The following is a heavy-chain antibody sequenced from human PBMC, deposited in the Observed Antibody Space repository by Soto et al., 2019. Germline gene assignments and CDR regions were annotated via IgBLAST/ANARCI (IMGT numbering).Heavy chain of an antibody. CDR1: GGSIISGGYY. V-gene: IGHV4-31*03. D-gene: IGHD3-3*01. CDR3: ARVLEYDFWSGYPYYYMDV. J-gene: IGHJ6*03. Sequence: SETLSLTCTVSGGSIISGGYYWSWIRQHPGKGLEWIGYIYYSGSTYYNPSLKSRVTISVDTSKNQFSLKLSSVTAADTAVYYCARVLEYDFWSGYPYYYMDVWGKGTTVTVSS. CDR2: IYYSGST.